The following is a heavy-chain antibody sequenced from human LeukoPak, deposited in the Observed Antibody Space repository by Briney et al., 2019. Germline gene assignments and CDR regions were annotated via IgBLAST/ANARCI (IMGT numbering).Heavy chain of an antibody. CDR1: GFTFSNYA. V-gene: IGHV3-74*01. Sequence: GGSLRLSCAASGFTFSNYAISWVRQAPGKGLVWVSRINSDGSGTTYADSVRGRFTISRDNAKNTLYLQMNSPSVEDTAVYYCVRRGKYSGDYWGQGTLVTVSS. D-gene: IGHD1-26*01. J-gene: IGHJ4*02. CDR2: INSDGSGT. CDR3: VRRGKYSGDY.